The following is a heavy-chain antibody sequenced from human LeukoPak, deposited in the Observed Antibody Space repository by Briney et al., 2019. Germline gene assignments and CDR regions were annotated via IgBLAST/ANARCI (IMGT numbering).Heavy chain of an antibody. V-gene: IGHV4-61*02. CDR1: GGSISSGSYY. Sequence: PSETLSLTCTVSGGSISSGSYYWSWIRQPAGKGLEWIGRIYTSGSTNYNPSLKSRVTISVDTSKNQFSLKLSSVTAADTAVYYCARAPSDWVVVAGNFDYWGQGTLVTVSS. CDR2: IYTSGST. CDR3: ARAPSDWVVVAGNFDY. D-gene: IGHD2-15*01. J-gene: IGHJ4*02.